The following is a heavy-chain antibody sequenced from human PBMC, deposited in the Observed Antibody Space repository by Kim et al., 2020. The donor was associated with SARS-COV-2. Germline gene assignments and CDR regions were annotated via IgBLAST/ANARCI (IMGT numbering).Heavy chain of an antibody. V-gene: IGHV4-39*01. D-gene: IGHD3-22*01. CDR1: GGSISSSSYY. Sequence: SETLSLTCTVSGGSISSSSYYWGWIRQPPGKGLEWIGSIYYSGSTYYNPSLKSRVTISVDTSKNQFSLKLSSVTAADTAVYYCARHLGPDYYDSSGYYYGTCNWFDPWGQGTLVTVSS. CDR2: IYYSGST. J-gene: IGHJ5*02. CDR3: ARHLGPDYYDSSGYYYGTCNWFDP.